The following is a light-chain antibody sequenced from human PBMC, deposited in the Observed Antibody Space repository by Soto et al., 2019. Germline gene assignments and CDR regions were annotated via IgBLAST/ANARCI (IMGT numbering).Light chain of an antibody. CDR2: EVS. CDR1: SSDVGGYNY. CDR3: SSYTSGGTPWV. J-gene: IGLJ3*02. Sequence: QSALTQPASVSGSPGQSITISCTGTSSDVGGYNYVSWYQQHPGKAPKLMIYEVSNRPSGVSNRFSGSKSGNTASLTISGLQAEDEGDYYSSSYTSGGTPWVFGGGTKRTVL. V-gene: IGLV2-14*01.